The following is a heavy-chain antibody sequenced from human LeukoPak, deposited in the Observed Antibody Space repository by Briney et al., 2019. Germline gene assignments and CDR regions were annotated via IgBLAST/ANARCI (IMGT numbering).Heavy chain of an antibody. V-gene: IGHV1-69*01. J-gene: IGHJ6*02. CDR3: ARGEVVPAAIDYCYGMDV. CDR1: GGTFSSYA. CDR2: IIPIFGTA. D-gene: IGHD2-2*02. Sequence: SVKVSCKASGGTFSSYAISWVRQAPGQGLEWMGGIIPIFGTANYAQKFQGRVTITADESTSTAYMELSSLRSEDTAVYYCARGEVVPAAIDYCYGMDVWGQGTTVTVSS.